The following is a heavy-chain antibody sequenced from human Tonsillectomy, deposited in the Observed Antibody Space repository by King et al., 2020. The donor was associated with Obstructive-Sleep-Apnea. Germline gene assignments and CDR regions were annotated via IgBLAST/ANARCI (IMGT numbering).Heavy chain of an antibody. CDR1: GDSISTYY. V-gene: IGHV4-59*12. J-gene: IGHJ4*02. CDR3: ARDLGYSYGIDY. Sequence: VQLQESGPGLVKPSETLSLTCTVSGDSISTYYWSWIRQPPGKGLDWMGYIYYSGSTSYNASLKSRVTLTVDTSKNQFSLKLRSVTASDTAVYYCARDLGYSYGIDYWGQGTLVTVSS. D-gene: IGHD5-18*01. CDR2: IYYSGST.